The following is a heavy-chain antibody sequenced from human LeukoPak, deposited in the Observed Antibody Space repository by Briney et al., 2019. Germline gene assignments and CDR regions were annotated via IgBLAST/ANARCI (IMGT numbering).Heavy chain of an antibody. J-gene: IGHJ3*02. D-gene: IGHD3-22*01. CDR3: ARLMTYYYDSSGYFDAFDI. CDR2: IYYSGRT. Sequence: SETLSLTCTVSGGSISSGGYYWSWIRQHPGKGLEWIGYIYYSGRTYYNPSLKSRVTISVDSSKNQFSRKLSSVTAADTAVYYCARLMTYYYDSSGYFDAFDIWGQGTMVTVSP. CDR1: GGSISSGGYY. V-gene: IGHV4-31*03.